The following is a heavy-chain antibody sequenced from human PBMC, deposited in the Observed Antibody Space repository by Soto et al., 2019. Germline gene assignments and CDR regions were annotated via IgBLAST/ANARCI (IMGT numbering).Heavy chain of an antibody. CDR3: TRDDVHFNGDRYYGVPMDD. D-gene: IGHD2-8*01. Sequence: EVQLVESGGDLVQPGGSLRLSCAASGFSVSSKYMSWVRQAPGKGLEWVSLIQSGGTTYYAGSVKGRFTISRDYSENTMILQMNSLRVEDTAGYYCTRDDVHFNGDRYYGVPMDDWGKGTTVTVSS. CDR1: GFSVSSKY. CDR2: IQSGGTT. J-gene: IGHJ6*03. V-gene: IGHV3-66*01.